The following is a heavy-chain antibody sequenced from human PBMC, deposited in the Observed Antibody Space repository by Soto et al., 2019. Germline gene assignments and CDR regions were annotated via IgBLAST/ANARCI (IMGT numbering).Heavy chain of an antibody. Sequence: QVQLVQSGAEVKKPGASVKVSCKASGDTFTSYGISWVRQAPGQGLEWMGWISAHNGNTNYAQKLQGRVTMTTDTSTSPAYMELRSLRSDDTAVYYCARYSRYAYASSGYSLFDIWGQGTMVTVS. CDR3: ARYSRYAYASSGYSLFDI. CDR2: ISAHNGNT. D-gene: IGHD3-22*01. J-gene: IGHJ3*02. V-gene: IGHV1-18*04. CDR1: GDTFTSYG.